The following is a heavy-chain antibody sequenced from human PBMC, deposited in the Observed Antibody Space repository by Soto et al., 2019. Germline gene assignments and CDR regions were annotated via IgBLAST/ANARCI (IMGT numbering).Heavy chain of an antibody. V-gene: IGHV2-5*01. Sequence: QITLQESGPTVVKPTQTLTLTCTFSGFSLSTAGVAVGWIRQTPGGALEWLTLIYYNDDRRFSPSLKTRLTITGDTSKNHVVLSLNNGEPGDTATYFSAHSHGGYEIIYFDFWGQGIPVTVSS. CDR1: GFSLSTAGVA. J-gene: IGHJ4*02. CDR3: AHSHGGYEIIYFDF. CDR2: IYYNDDR. D-gene: IGHD5-12*01.